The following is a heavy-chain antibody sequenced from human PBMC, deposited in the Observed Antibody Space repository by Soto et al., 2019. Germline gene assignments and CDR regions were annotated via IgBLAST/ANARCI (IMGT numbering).Heavy chain of an antibody. Sequence: EVQLVESGGGLVQSGGSLRLSCAASGFTFSNSWMSWVRQAPGKGLEWVANIKQDGSEKYYVDSVKGRFTISRDNAKNSLYLQMDSLRAEDTAVYYCAKMTWGGPFDFWGQGTLVTVSS. CDR3: AKMTWGGPFDF. D-gene: IGHD7-27*01. CDR2: IKQDGSEK. J-gene: IGHJ4*02. V-gene: IGHV3-7*01. CDR1: GFTFSNSW.